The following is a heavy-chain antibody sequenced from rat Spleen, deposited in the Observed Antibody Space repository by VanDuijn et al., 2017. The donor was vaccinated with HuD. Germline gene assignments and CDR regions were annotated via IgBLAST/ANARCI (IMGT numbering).Heavy chain of an antibody. CDR2: ISTGGGDT. CDR3: ARSRTLRGYYFDY. D-gene: IGHD3-1*01. V-gene: IGHV5S23*01. J-gene: IGHJ2*01. CDR1: GFTFSNCD. Sequence: EVQLVESDGGSVQPGRSLKLSCVASGFTFSNCDMAWVRQAPKKGLEWVAYISTGGGDTYYRDSVKGRFTISRDIAKSILFLEMDSLRSEDTATYYCARSRTLRGYYFDYWGQGVMVTVSS.